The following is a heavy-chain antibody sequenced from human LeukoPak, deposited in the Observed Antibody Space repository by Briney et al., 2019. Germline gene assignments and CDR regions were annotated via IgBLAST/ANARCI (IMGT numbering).Heavy chain of an antibody. D-gene: IGHD6-13*01. CDR1: GYSFSMYW. CDR2: IDPSDSEI. J-gene: IGHJ4*02. Sequence: GESLKISCQGLGYSFSMYWIGWVRHMPGKGLEWMGVIDPSDSEITYSPSFQGHVTISVDKSVNTAYLQWTTLKASDTALYYCARHRAVGGGHITTWYTDYWGQGTLFSVSS. CDR3: ARHRAVGGGHITTWYTDY. V-gene: IGHV5-51*01.